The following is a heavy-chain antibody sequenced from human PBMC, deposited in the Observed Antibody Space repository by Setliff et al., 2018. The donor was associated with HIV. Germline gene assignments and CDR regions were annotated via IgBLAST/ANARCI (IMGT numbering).Heavy chain of an antibody. D-gene: IGHD6-19*01. CDR1: GGSFSGYY. Sequence: SETLSFTCAVYGGSFSGYYWSWIRQPPGKGLEWIGEINHSGSTNYNPSLKSRVTISVDTSKNQFSLKLSSVTAADTAMYHCARDRSSGWSKDWFDTWGQGILVTVSS. J-gene: IGHJ5*02. V-gene: IGHV4-34*01. CDR2: INHSGST. CDR3: ARDRSSGWSKDWFDT.